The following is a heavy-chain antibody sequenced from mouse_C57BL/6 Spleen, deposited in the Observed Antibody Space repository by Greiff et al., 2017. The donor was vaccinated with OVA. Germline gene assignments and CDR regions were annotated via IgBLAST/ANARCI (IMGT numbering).Heavy chain of an antibody. J-gene: IGHJ4*01. CDR1: GFTFSDYY. CDR3: AREGDYGNYDAMDY. V-gene: IGHV5-16*01. D-gene: IGHD2-1*01. CDR2: INYDGSST. Sequence: DVHLVESEGGLVQPGSSMKLSCTASGFTFSDYYMAWVRQVPEKGLEWVANINYDGSSTYYLDSLKSRFIISRDNAKNILYLQMSSLKSEDTATYYCAREGDYGNYDAMDYWGQGTSVTVSS.